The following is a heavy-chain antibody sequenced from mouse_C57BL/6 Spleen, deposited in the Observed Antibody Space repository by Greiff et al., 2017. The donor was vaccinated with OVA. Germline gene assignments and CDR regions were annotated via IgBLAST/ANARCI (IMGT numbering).Heavy chain of an antibody. CDR2: ISSGSSTI. CDR1: GFTFSDYG. D-gene: IGHD2-1*01. J-gene: IGHJ4*01. V-gene: IGHV5-17*01. Sequence: EVMLVESGGGLLKPGGSLKLSCAASGFTFSDYGMHWVRQAPEKGLEWVAYISSGSSTIYYADTVKGRFTISRDNAKNTLFLQMTSLRSEDTAMYYCASYGNYAYYYAMDYWGQGTSVTVSS. CDR3: ASYGNYAYYYAMDY.